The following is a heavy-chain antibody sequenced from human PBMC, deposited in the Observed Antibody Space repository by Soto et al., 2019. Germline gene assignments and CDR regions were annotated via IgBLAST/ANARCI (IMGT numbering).Heavy chain of an antibody. CDR1: GFTFSDYY. CDR2: ISSSGSTI. J-gene: IGHJ6*03. D-gene: IGHD5-12*01. Sequence: GGSLRFSCAASGFTFSDYYMSWIRQAPGKGLEWVSYISSSGSTIYYADSVKGRFTISRDNAKNSLYLQMNSLRAEDTAVYYYARVSIVATLSNYYYMDVWGKGTTVTVSS. CDR3: ARVSIVATLSNYYYMDV. V-gene: IGHV3-11*01.